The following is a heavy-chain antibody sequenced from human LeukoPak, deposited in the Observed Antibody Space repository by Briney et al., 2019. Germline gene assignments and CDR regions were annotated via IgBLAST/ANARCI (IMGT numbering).Heavy chain of an antibody. Sequence: GESLQISSQTSGYSFNTFMIAWVRQAPGRGLEWMGLVYPLDSETRYGPSFQGQVTISADKSNSSAFLQLDSLKASDTALYYCVRHNTRADYWGQGTLVTVSS. J-gene: IGHJ4*02. D-gene: IGHD2-2*02. CDR2: VYPLDSET. CDR1: GYSFNTFM. CDR3: VRHNTRADY. V-gene: IGHV5-51*01.